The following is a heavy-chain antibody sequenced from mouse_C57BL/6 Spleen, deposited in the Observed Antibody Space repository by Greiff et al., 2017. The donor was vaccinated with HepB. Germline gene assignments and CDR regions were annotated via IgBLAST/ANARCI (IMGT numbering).Heavy chain of an antibody. CDR1: GYTFTSYW. D-gene: IGHD1-3*01. CDR3: ARDKGARDWFAY. Sequence: VQLQQPGAELVKPGASVKMSCKASGYTFTSYWITWVKQRPGQGLEWIGDIYPGSGSTNYNEKFKSKATLTVDTSSSTAYMQLSSLTSEDSAVYYCARDKGARDWFAYWGQGTLVTVSA. J-gene: IGHJ3*01. V-gene: IGHV1-55*01. CDR2: IYPGSGST.